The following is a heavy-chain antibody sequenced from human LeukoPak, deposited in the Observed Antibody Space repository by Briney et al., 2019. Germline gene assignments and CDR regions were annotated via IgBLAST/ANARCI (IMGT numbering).Heavy chain of an antibody. CDR1: GFTFSSYE. V-gene: IGHV3-48*03. D-gene: IGHD6-19*01. CDR2: ISSSGSTI. Sequence: PGGPLRLSCAASGFTFSSYEMNWVRQAPGKGLEWVSYISSSGSTIYYADSVKGRFTISRDNAKNSLYLQMNSLRAEDTALYYCARVSDISVAAYFDYWGQGTLVTVSS. CDR3: ARVSDISVAAYFDY. J-gene: IGHJ4*02.